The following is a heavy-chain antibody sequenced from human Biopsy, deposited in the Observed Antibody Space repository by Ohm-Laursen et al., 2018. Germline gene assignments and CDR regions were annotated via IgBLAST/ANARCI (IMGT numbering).Heavy chain of an antibody. D-gene: IGHD2-2*02. J-gene: IGHJ6*02. V-gene: IGHV2-70*16. Sequence: PTQTLTLTCTLSGFSLNTRGMSVTWILQPPGKALEWLARIDWDDAKVYNGSLKTRLTTSKDTSENHVVLTLSDVDPVDTATYYCARIPILVVPAAIVYRHRRHLQGLDVWGQGTTVIVSS. CDR2: IDWDDAK. CDR3: ARIPILVVPAAIVYRHRRHLQGLDV. CDR1: GFSLNTRGMS.